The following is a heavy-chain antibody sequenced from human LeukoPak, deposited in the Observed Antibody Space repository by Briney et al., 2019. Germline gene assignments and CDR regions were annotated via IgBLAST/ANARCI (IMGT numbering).Heavy chain of an antibody. J-gene: IGHJ4*02. CDR2: ISSSSRHI. Sequence: PGGSLRLSSAASGFTFSSYSMNWVRQAPGKGLEWVSSISSSSRHIYYADSVKGRFTISIDNAKNSLYLQMNRLRAEDTAVYYCARAPRYYDILTGYYPNYYFDYWGQGTLVTVSS. D-gene: IGHD3-9*01. CDR1: GFTFSSYS. CDR3: ARAPRYYDILTGYYPNYYFDY. V-gene: IGHV3-21*01.